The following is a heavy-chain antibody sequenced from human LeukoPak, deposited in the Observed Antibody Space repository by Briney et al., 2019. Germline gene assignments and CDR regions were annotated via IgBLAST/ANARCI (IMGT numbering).Heavy chain of an antibody. CDR2: ISHGART. V-gene: IGHV4-39*01. Sequence: PSETLSLTCTVSGGSIRRDGNLWGWIRQPPGRGLEWIGTISHGARTYYNPSLESRVTLSVETTKNQFSLNLSSVTAADTAVYYCARHVSRDPGYYDSSGFVWGQGTTVTVSS. CDR1: GGSIRRDGNL. J-gene: IGHJ6*02. CDR3: ARHVSRDPGYYDSSGFV. D-gene: IGHD3-22*01.